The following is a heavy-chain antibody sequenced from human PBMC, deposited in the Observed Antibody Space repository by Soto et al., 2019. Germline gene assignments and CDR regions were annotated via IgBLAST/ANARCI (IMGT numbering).Heavy chain of an antibody. CDR3: AREGSYRFDY. J-gene: IGHJ4*02. Sequence: QVQLQESGPGLVKPSETLSLTCTVSGGSVSSGVYYWSWIRQPPGKGLEWIGYNSYSGSTNYNPSLQSRVTISLDTSKNQFSLKLSSVTAADTAIYYCAREGSYRFDYWGQGTLVTVSS. CDR2: NSYSGST. V-gene: IGHV4-61*08. CDR1: GGSVSSGVYY. D-gene: IGHD3-16*02.